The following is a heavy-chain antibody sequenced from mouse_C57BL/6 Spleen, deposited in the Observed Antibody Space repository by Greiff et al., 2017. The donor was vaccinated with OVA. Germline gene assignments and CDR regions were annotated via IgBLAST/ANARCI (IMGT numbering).Heavy chain of an antibody. Sequence: VQLQESGPELVKPGASVKISCKASGYAFSSSWMNWVKQRPGKGLEWIGRIYPGDGDTNYNGKFKGKATLTADKSSSTAYMQLSSLTSEDSAVYFCARTLRSYYFDYWGQGTTLTVSS. J-gene: IGHJ2*01. CDR2: IYPGDGDT. CDR3: ARTLRSYYFDY. CDR1: GYAFSSSW. V-gene: IGHV1-82*01.